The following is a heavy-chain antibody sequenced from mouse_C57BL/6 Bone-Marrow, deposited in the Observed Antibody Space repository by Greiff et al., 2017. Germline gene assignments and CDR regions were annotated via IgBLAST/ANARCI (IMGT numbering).Heavy chain of an antibody. CDR3: ARRGSPYWYFDV. Sequence: VQLQQSGPELVKPGASVKISCKASGYSFTGYYMNWVKQSPEKSLEWIGEINPSTGGTTYNQKFKAKATLTVDKSSSTAYMNLKSLTSEDSAVEYCARRGSPYWYFDVWGTGTTVTVSS. CDR1: GYSFTGYY. J-gene: IGHJ1*03. CDR2: INPSTGGT. V-gene: IGHV1-42*01.